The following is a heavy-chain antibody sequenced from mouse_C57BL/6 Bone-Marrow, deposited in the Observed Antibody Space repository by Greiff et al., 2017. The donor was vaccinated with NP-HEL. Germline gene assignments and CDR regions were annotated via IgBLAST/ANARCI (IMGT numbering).Heavy chain of an antibody. CDR3: ARDYYGDY. Sequence: VQLQQPGAELVMPGASVKLSCKASGYTFTSYWMHWVKQRPGQGLEWIGEIDPSDSYTNYNQKFKGKSTLTVDKSSSTAYMHLSSLTSEDSAVYYCARDYYGDYWGQGTTLTVSS. V-gene: IGHV1-69*01. CDR1: GYTFTSYW. CDR2: IDPSDSYT. J-gene: IGHJ2*01.